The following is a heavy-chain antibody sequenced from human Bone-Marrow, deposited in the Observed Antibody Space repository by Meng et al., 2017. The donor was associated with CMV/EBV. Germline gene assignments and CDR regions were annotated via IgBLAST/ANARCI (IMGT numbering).Heavy chain of an antibody. CDR3: ARDPGGELLSSFDY. V-gene: IGHV1-58*02. CDR1: GYTFTSYG. J-gene: IGHJ4*02. D-gene: IGHD3-10*01. Sequence: SVKVSCKASGYTFTSYGISWVRQARGQRLEWIGWIVVGSGNTNYAQKFQERVTITRDMSTSTAYMELSSLRSEDTAVYYCARDPGGELLSSFDYWGQGTLVTVS. CDR2: IVVGSGNT.